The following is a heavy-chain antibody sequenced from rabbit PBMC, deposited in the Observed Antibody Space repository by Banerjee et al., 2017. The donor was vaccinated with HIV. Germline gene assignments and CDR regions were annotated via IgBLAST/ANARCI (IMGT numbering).Heavy chain of an antibody. V-gene: IGHV1S45*01. CDR2: INAITGKA. Sequence: QEQLVESGGGLVQPGGSLKLSCTASGFSFSNKAVMCWVRQAPGKGLEWIACINAITGKAVYASWAKGRFTFSKTSSTTVTLQMTSLTAADTATYFCARDWDGVIGWNFGWWGPGTLVTVS. J-gene: IGHJ4*01. CDR1: GFSFSNKAV. D-gene: IGHD4-2*01. CDR3: ARDWDGVIGWNFGW.